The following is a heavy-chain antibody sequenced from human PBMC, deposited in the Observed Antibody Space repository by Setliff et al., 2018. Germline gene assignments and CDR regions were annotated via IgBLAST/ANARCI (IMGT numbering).Heavy chain of an antibody. CDR2: INPGGGSA. J-gene: IGHJ4*02. CDR1: GYSLTRYY. D-gene: IGHD6-13*01. CDR3: ARGGMAAANRKGVFEY. Sequence: ASVKVSCKASGYSLTRYYMHWVRQAPGQGLEWMGIINPGGGSASYAEKFQGRVTMTRDTSTSTFYMEVNILRSDDSAVYYCARGGMAAANRKGVFEYWGQGTLVTVSS. V-gene: IGHV1-46*01.